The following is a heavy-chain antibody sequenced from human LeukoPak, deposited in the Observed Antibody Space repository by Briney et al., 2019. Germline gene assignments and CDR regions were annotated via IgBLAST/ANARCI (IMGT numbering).Heavy chain of an antibody. Sequence: ASVKVSCKASGYTLTSYAMNWVRQAPGQGLEWMGWINTNTGNPTYAQGFTGRFVFSLDTSVSTAYLQISSLKAEDTAVYYCARLGGDADIYYNYYMDVWGKGTTVTVSS. CDR1: GYTLTSYA. CDR2: INTNTGNP. D-gene: IGHD2-21*02. CDR3: ARLGGDADIYYNYYMDV. V-gene: IGHV7-4-1*02. J-gene: IGHJ6*03.